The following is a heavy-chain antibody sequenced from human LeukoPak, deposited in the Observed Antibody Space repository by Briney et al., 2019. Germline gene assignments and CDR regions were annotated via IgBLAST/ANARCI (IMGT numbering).Heavy chain of an antibody. Sequence: SQTLSLTCTVSGGSICSGDYYWSWIRQPPGKGLEWIGYIYYSGSTYYNPSLKSRVTISVDTSKNQFSLKLSSVTAAGTAVYYCAREGSGGELDYWGQGTLVTVSS. CDR3: AREGSGGELDY. V-gene: IGHV4-30-4*01. CDR1: GGSICSGDYY. J-gene: IGHJ4*02. CDR2: IYYSGST. D-gene: IGHD6-25*01.